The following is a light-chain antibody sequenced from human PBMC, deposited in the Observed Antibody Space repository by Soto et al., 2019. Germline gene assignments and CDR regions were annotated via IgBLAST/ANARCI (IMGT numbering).Light chain of an antibody. CDR2: DVS. V-gene: IGLV2-23*02. CDR3: CSYAGTDTLYV. J-gene: IGLJ1*01. CDR1: SSDVGSYNL. Sequence: QSALTQPASVSGSPGQSITISCTGTSSDVGSYNLVSWYQQHPGKGPKLIIYDVSKRPSGVPDRFSGSKSGNTASLTISGLQAEDEADYYCCSYAGTDTLYVFGTGTKLTVL.